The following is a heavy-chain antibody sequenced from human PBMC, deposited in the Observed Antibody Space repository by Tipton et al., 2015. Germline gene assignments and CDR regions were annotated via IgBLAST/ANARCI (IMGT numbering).Heavy chain of an antibody. CDR1: GASITGIS. CDR2: ISGSGGAT. Sequence: SLRLSCTVSGASITGISWWTWVRQAPGKGLEWVSAISGSGGATFYADSVKGRFTISRDKSEKTVFLHMNGLRPEDTAVYYCARDQTTRYYYGMDVWGQGTTVTVSS. J-gene: IGHJ6*02. V-gene: IGHV3-23*01. CDR3: ARDQTTRYYYGMDV. D-gene: IGHD1/OR15-1a*01.